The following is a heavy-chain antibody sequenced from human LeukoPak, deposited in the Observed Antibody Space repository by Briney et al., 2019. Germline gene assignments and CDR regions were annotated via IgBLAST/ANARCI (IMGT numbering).Heavy chain of an antibody. Sequence: PGGYLRLSCAASGFTFSSYEMNWVRRAPGKGLEWVSYISSSGSTIYYADSVKGRFAISRDNAKNSLYLQMYSLRAEDTAVYYCARKRYADYWGQGTLVTVS. CDR1: GFTFSSYE. CDR2: ISSSGSTI. V-gene: IGHV3-48*03. CDR3: ARKRYADY. D-gene: IGHD2-8*01. J-gene: IGHJ4*02.